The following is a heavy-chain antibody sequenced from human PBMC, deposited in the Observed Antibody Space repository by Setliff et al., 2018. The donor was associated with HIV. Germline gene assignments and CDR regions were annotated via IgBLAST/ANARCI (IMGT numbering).Heavy chain of an antibody. J-gene: IGHJ4*02. V-gene: IGHV3-11*01. CDR3: ARGVAAAGTDY. Sequence: YYWGWIRQPPGKGLEWIAYISSSGNTIYYADSVKGRFTISRDNAKNSLYLQMNSLRAEDTAVYYCARGVAAAGTDYWGQGTLVTVSS. D-gene: IGHD6-13*01. CDR2: ISSSGNTI. CDR1: YY.